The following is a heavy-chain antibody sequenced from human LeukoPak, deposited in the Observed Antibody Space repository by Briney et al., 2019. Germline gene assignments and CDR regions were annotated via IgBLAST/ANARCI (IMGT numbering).Heavy chain of an antibody. J-gene: IGHJ5*02. V-gene: IGHV4-30-4*07. CDR2: IYHSGTT. CDR1: GVAISRGGYA. D-gene: IGHD6-19*01. CDR3: VRGRYSIGWFKDKNWFDP. Sequence: SETLSLTCAVTGVAISRGGYAWNWIRQPPGKGLEWIAYIYHSGTTYYNPSLKSRATISVDTSKNQFSLKLSSVTAADTAVYYCVRGRYSIGWFKDKNWFDPWGQGIPVTVSS.